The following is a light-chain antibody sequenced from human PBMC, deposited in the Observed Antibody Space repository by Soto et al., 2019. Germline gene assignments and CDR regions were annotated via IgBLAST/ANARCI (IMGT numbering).Light chain of an antibody. CDR2: AVN. CDR1: RSDVGGFNY. Sequence: QSAPTQPASVSGSPGQSVTISCTGTRSDVGGFNYVSWYQQLPGKAPKLVIFAVNNRPSGISNRFFGSKSDNTASLTISGLQAEDEAEYYCSSFTSGTSRYVFGTGTKLTVL. J-gene: IGLJ1*01. V-gene: IGLV2-14*01. CDR3: SSFTSGTSRYV.